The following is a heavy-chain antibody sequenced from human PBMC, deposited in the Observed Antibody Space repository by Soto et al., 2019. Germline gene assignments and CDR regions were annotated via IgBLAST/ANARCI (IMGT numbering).Heavy chain of an antibody. CDR2: ISYDGSNK. CDR1: GFTFSSYG. V-gene: IGHV3-30*18. Sequence: PGGSLRLSCAASGFTFSSYGMHWVRQAPGKGLEWVAVISYDGSNKYYADSVKGRFTISRDNSKNTLYLQMNSLRAEDTAVYYCAKELKGTYGMDVWGQGTTVTVSS. J-gene: IGHJ6*02. CDR3: AKELKGTYGMDV. D-gene: IGHD1-1*01.